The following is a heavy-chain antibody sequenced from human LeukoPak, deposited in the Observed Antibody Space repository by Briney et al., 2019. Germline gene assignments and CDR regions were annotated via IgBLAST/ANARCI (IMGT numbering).Heavy chain of an antibody. Sequence: PGGSLKISCKASGYTFTNYWIGWVRQMPGKGLEWMGIIYPGDSDTRYSPSFRGQVIISADKSIRTAYLQWTSLKASDTAMYYCARHTGEGSHFQHWGQGSLVTVSS. CDR2: IYPGDSDT. CDR1: GYTFTNYW. V-gene: IGHV5-51*01. CDR3: ARHTGEGSHFQH. D-gene: IGHD3-16*01. J-gene: IGHJ1*01.